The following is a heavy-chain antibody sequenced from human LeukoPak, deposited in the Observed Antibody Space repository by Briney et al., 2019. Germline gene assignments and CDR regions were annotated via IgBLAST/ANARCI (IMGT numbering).Heavy chain of an antibody. Sequence: GGSLRLSCAASGFTFSSYEMNWVRQAPGKGLEWVSYISSSGSTIYYADSVKGRFTISRDNAKNSLYLQMNSLRAEDTAVYYCARENAILHYSYGQDYYYYYMDVWGKGTTVTVSS. V-gene: IGHV3-48*03. CDR1: GFTFSSYE. J-gene: IGHJ6*03. CDR3: ARENAILHYSYGQDYYYYYMDV. D-gene: IGHD5-18*01. CDR2: ISSSGSTI.